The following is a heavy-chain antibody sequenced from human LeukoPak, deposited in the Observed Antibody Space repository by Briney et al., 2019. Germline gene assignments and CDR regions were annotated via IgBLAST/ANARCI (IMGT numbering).Heavy chain of an antibody. CDR3: ARHARYFDWLLSFDY. V-gene: IGHV4-34*01. CDR1: GGSFSGYY. D-gene: IGHD3-9*01. CDR2: IYYSGST. Sequence: SETLSLTCAVYGGSFSGYYWSWIRQPPGKGLEWIGSIYYSGSTYYNPSLKSRVTISVDTSKNQFSLKLSSVTAADTAVYYCARHARYFDWLLSFDYWGQGTLVTVSS. J-gene: IGHJ4*02.